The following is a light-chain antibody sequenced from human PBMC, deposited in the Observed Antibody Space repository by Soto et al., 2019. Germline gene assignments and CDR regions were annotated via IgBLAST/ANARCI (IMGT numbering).Light chain of an antibody. Sequence: DVVMTQSPLSLPVTIGQPASISCRSNQSLVHSDGIAYFSWFQQRPGRSPRRLIYKVSNRDSGVPARFSGSGSGTDFALKISRVEAEDVGVYDCMQGTHWPITVGQGTRLEI. CDR3: MQGTHWPIT. V-gene: IGKV2-30*02. CDR1: QSLVHSDGIAY. CDR2: KVS. J-gene: IGKJ5*01.